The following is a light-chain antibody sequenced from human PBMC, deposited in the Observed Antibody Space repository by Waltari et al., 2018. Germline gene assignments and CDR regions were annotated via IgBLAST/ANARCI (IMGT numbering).Light chain of an antibody. Sequence: EIVMTQSPATLSVSPGERATLSCRASQSISSNLAWYQHRPGQAPRLLIYDASTRATGIPARFSGSGSGTEFTLTFSSLQSEDFALYYCQQYNNWPQTFGQGTKVEIE. CDR1: QSISSN. J-gene: IGKJ1*01. CDR3: QQYNNWPQT. V-gene: IGKV3-15*01. CDR2: DAS.